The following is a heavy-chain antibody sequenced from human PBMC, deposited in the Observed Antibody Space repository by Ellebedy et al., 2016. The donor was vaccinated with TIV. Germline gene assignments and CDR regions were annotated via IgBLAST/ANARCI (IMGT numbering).Heavy chain of an antibody. CDR1: VYTFTSYG. J-gene: IGHJ5*02. CDR2: INPNSGGT. V-gene: IGHV1-2*02. Sequence: AASVNVSCKASVYTFTSYGISWVRQAPGQGLEWMGWINPNSGGTNYAQKFQGRVTMTRDTTISTAYMELSRLRSDDTAVYYCAVVVAATLWFAPWGQGTLVTVSS. CDR3: AVVVAATLWFAP. D-gene: IGHD2-15*01.